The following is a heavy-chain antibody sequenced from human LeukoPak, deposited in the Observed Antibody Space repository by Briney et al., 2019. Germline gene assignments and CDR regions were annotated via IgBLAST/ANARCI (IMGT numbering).Heavy chain of an antibody. CDR1: GFTFSSYA. Sequence: GGSLRLSCAASGFTFSSYAMSWVRQAPGKGLGWVSVISGSGGRTSYADSVKGRFTVSRDNSKNTLYLQMNSLRAEDTAVYFCVEGGAPSYYDGSGDAYFDYWGQGTLVTVSS. CDR2: ISGSGGRT. CDR3: VEGGAPSYYDGSGDAYFDY. V-gene: IGHV3-23*01. D-gene: IGHD3-22*01. J-gene: IGHJ4*02.